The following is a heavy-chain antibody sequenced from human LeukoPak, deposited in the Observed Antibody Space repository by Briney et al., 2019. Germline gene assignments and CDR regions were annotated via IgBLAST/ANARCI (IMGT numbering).Heavy chain of an antibody. J-gene: IGHJ4*02. CDR3: ARERLGEHYFDC. Sequence: GGSLRLSCAASGFTFSRNAMHWVRQALGKGLEWVAVISYDGSNKYYADSVKGRFTISRDNSKNTLYLQMNSLRAEDTAVYYCARERLGEHYFDCWGQGTLVTVSS. CDR1: GFTFSRNA. V-gene: IGHV3-30-3*01. CDR2: ISYDGSNK. D-gene: IGHD1-1*01.